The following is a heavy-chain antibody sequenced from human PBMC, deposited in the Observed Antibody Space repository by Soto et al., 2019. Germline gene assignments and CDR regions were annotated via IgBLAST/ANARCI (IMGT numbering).Heavy chain of an antibody. CDR3: ARLGSIAAAGTPDY. CDR1: GFTFSDYY. V-gene: IGHV3-11*01. CDR2: VSGDGGAK. J-gene: IGHJ4*02. Sequence: GGSLRLSCAASGFTFSDYYMSWMRQAPEKGLEWVSYVSGDGGAKSYADSVKGRFSISRDNAKNSLYLLMNSLRAEDAAVYYCARLGSIAAAGTPDYWGQGTLVTVSS. D-gene: IGHD6-25*01.